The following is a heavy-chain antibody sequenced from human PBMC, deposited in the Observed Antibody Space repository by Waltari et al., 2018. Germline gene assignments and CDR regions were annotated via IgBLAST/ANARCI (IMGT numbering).Heavy chain of an antibody. Sequence: QVQLVAPGGGVVQPGRSLSLPCAASEFTFIPYALPWVRQAPGKGLEWVAVVSYNARNIYYVDSVKGRFTVSRDNSKKTLYLQMNGLRAEDTAVYYCARDYCDRTNCHGMDVWGQGTTVIVSS. J-gene: IGHJ6*02. V-gene: IGHV3-30*04. CDR2: VSYNARNI. D-gene: IGHD3-22*01. CDR3: ARDYCDRTNCHGMDV. CDR1: EFTFIPYA.